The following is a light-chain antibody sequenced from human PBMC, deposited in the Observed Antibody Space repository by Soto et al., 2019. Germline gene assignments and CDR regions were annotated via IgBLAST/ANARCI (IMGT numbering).Light chain of an antibody. CDR3: QQYNNWPPWT. CDR1: PSVSSN. J-gene: IGKJ1*01. CDR2: CAS. V-gene: IGKV3-15*01. Sequence: EIVMPQSSATLSVSPGASAAPSCRARPSVSSNLAWYQQNPCQAPSLLIYCASTRATGIPARFSGSGSGTEFTLTISSLQSEDFAVYYCQQYNNWPPWTFGQGTKLDIK.